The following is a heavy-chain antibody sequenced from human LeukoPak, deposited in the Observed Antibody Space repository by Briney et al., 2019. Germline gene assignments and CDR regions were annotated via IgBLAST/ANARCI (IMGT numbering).Heavy chain of an antibody. Sequence: GGSLRLSCAASGFTFTNAWMSWVSQAPGKGLEWVGRIKSKTDGGTTDYAAPVKGRFTISRDDSKNTLYLQMNSLKTEDTAVYYCTTDSEDYYDSSGYLDYWGQGTLVTVSS. CDR2: IKSKTDGGTT. D-gene: IGHD3-22*01. CDR3: TTDSEDYYDSSGYLDY. V-gene: IGHV3-15*01. CDR1: GFTFTNAW. J-gene: IGHJ4*02.